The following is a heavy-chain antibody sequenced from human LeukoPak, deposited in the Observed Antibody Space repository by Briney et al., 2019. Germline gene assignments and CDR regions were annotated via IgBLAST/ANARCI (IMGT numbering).Heavy chain of an antibody. CDR3: TATMVRGVNSFYYFDY. Sequence: AGGSLRLSCAASGFTFSNAWMSWVRQAPGKGLGWVGRIKSKTDGGTTDYAAPVKGRFTISRDDSKNTPYLQMNSLKTEDTAVYYCTATMVRGVNSFYYFDYWGQGTLVTVSS. D-gene: IGHD3-10*01. V-gene: IGHV3-15*01. CDR1: GFTFSNAW. CDR2: IKSKTDGGTT. J-gene: IGHJ4*02.